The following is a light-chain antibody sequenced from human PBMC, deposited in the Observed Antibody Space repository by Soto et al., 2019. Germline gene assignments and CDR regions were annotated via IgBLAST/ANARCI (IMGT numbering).Light chain of an antibody. CDR3: QHYGSELFT. V-gene: IGKV3-20*01. CDR2: GAS. Sequence: EIVLTQSPGTLSLSPGERATLSCRASQSFSSSYLDWYQQRPGQAPRLLIYGASSRATGIPDRFSGSGSGTDFTLTISSLEPEDFAVYYCQHYGSELFTFGPGTKVDVK. CDR1: QSFSSSY. J-gene: IGKJ3*01.